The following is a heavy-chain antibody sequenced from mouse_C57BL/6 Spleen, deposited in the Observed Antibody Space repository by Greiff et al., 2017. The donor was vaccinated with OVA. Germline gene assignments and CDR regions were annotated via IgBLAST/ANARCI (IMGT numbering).Heavy chain of an antibody. CDR3: ARSYVLGRGYYLDD. Sequence: EVQLQQSGPELVKPGASVKISCKASGYSFTGYYMNWVKQSPEKSLEWIGEINPSTGGTTYNQKFKAKATLTVDKSSSTAYMQLKSLTSEDSAVYYCARSYVLGRGYYLDDWGQGTTLTVSS. D-gene: IGHD4-1*01. CDR1: GYSFTGYY. V-gene: IGHV1-42*01. CDR2: INPSTGGT. J-gene: IGHJ2*01.